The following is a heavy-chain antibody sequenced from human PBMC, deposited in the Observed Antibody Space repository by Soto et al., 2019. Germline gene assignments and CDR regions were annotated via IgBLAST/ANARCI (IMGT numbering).Heavy chain of an antibody. D-gene: IGHD2-21*02. CDR3: ARLPKGSLVTA. J-gene: IGHJ4*02. Sequence: LVESGGGLVHPGESLRLSCEGSGFRFSDHSMNWVRQAPGKGLQWISYSSSNGDITYYADSVKGRFTVSRDNANNALFLQTNSLRDDDTATYYCARLPKGSLVTAWGQGARVTVSS. CDR2: SSSNGDIT. V-gene: IGHV3-48*02. CDR1: GFRFSDHS.